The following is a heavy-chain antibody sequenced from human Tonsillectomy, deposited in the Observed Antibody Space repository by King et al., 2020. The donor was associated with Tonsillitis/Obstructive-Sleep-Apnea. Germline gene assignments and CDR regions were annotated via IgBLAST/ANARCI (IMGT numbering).Heavy chain of an antibody. CDR1: GYSFTSYW. J-gene: IGHJ6*03. CDR3: AGFTRGHMDI. V-gene: IGHV5-10-1*01. CDR2: IDPSDSYT. D-gene: IGHD3-3*01. Sequence: VQLVEPGAEVKKPGESLRISCKGSGYSFTSYWISWVRQMPGKGLEWMGRIDPSDSYTNYSPSFQGHGTISADTSISTAYLQWSSLKASDTAMYYCAGFTRGHMDIWGKRTTGTVS.